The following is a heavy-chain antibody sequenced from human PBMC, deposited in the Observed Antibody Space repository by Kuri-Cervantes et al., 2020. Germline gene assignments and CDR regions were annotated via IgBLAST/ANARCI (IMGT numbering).Heavy chain of an antibody. CDR2: IYTSGST. Sequence: SETLSLTCTVSGCSISSSSYYWIWIRQPAGKGLEWIGRIYTSGSTNYNPSLKSRVTISVDKSKNQFPLKLSSVTAADTAVYYCARSATYYNFWSGPLHDWFDPWGQGTLVTVSS. D-gene: IGHD3-3*01. CDR3: ARSATYYNFWSGPLHDWFDP. V-gene: IGHV4-61*02. CDR1: GCSISSSSYY. J-gene: IGHJ5*02.